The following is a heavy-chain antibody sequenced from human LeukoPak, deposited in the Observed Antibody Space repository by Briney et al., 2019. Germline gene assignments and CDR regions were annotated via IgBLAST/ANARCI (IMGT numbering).Heavy chain of an antibody. D-gene: IGHD6-13*01. CDR2: ISAYNGNT. CDR1: GYTFHNYG. Sequence: ASVKVSCKASGYTFHNYGISWVRQAPGQGLEWMGWISAYNGNTNYAQKLQGRVTMTTDASTSTAYMELRSLRSDDTAVYYCARAPPADQQLFYGMDVWGQGTTVTVSS. J-gene: IGHJ6*02. V-gene: IGHV1-18*01. CDR3: ARAPPADQQLFYGMDV.